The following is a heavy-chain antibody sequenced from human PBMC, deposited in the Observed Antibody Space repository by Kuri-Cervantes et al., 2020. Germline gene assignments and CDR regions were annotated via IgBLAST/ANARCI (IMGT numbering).Heavy chain of an antibody. CDR2: ISSSSSTI. V-gene: IGHV3-48*01. D-gene: IGHD3-22*01. Sequence: GGSLRLSCAASGFTFSSYSMNWVRQAPGKGLEWVSYISSSSSTIYYADSVKGRFTISRDNAKNSLYLQMNSLRAEDTAVYYCARTFYYYDSSGYYYWGQGTLVTVSS. CDR3: ARTFYYYDSSGYYY. CDR1: GFTFSSYS. J-gene: IGHJ4*02.